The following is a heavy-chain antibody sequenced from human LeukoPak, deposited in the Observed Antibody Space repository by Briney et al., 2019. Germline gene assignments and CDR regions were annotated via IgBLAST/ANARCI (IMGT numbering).Heavy chain of an antibody. D-gene: IGHD4-11*01. CDR2: VDHTGST. Sequence: SETLSLTCTVSDDSTTMYYWTWIRQPPGKGLEWIGYVDHTGSTRFNPSLHGRVSISRDTSKNFFSLRLRSVTAADTAVYFCARGRVSSSTWYSTYYYFFYMDFWGKGTTVTVSS. CDR3: ARGRVSSSTWYSTYYYFFYMDF. CDR1: DDSTTMYY. V-gene: IGHV4-59*01. J-gene: IGHJ6*03.